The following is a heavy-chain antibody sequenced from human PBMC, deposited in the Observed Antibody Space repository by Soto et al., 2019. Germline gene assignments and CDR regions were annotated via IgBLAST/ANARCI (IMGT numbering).Heavy chain of an antibody. D-gene: IGHD3-10*01. CDR1: GFTFSSHT. CDR2: ITSTSSTK. V-gene: IGHV3-48*02. J-gene: IGHJ6*02. CDR3: ARRITMVRGPYYYYAMDG. Sequence: EVQLVESGGGLVQPGGSLRLSCAASGFTFSSHTMNWVRQAPGKGLEWISYITSTSSTKNYADSVKGRFTISRDNANNSLYLQMNSLRDEDTAVYYCARRITMVRGPYYYYAMDGWGQGATVTVSS.